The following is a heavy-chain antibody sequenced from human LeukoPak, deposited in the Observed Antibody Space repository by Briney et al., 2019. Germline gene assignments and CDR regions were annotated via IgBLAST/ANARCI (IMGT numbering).Heavy chain of an antibody. V-gene: IGHV3-7*03. J-gene: IGHJ4*02. Sequence: GGSLRLSCAASGFTFSSYWMSWVRQAPGKGLEWVANIKQDGSEKYYVDSVKGRFTISRDNAKNSLYLQMNSLRAEDTALHYCARGGRDPYYFDYWGQGTLVTVSS. D-gene: IGHD5-24*01. CDR2: IKQDGSEK. CDR3: ARGGRDPYYFDY. CDR1: GFTFSSYW.